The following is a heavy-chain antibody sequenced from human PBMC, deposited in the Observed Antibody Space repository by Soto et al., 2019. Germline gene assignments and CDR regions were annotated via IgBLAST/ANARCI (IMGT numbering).Heavy chain of an antibody. CDR2: ISSSSSYT. CDR1: GFTFRDYY. V-gene: IGHV3-11*06. CDR3: ARSLTRNYYYDSSGYHGAFDI. J-gene: IGHJ3*02. Sequence: GGSLRLCCAASGFTFRDYYMSGIRQAPGKGLEWVSYISSSSSYTNYADSVKGRFTISRDNAKNSLYLQMNSLRAEDTAVYYCARSLTRNYYYDSSGYHGAFDIWGQGTMVTVSS. D-gene: IGHD3-22*01.